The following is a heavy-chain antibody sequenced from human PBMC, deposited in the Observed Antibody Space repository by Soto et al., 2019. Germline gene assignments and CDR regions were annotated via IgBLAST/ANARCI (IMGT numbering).Heavy chain of an antibody. CDR1: GFTFVSHC. CDR3: ARGAEYQLLSRDYFYGMDV. J-gene: IGHJ6*02. D-gene: IGHD2-2*01. V-gene: IGHV3-30*03. Sequence: GESLRLACGASGFTFVSHCMHWVRQAPGKGLEWVAVISYEGSNNFYAESVKGRFTISRDNSKNTLYLQMNSLRREDTAVYYCARGAEYQLLSRDYFYGMDVWGQGTTVTVSS. CDR2: ISYEGSNN.